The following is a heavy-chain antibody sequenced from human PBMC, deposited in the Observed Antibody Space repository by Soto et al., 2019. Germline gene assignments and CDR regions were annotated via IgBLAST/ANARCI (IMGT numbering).Heavy chain of an antibody. V-gene: IGHV4-31*03. Sequence: QVHLQESGPGLLKPSQTLSLTCTVSGASISNTGNYWGWIRQSPGKGMEWIGYIYPRGSTSYSPSLRSRLSISVETPQNQFSLSLNSVTVEDTAVYSCARGDYGSGSYFQAYYDYWGRGTRVTVSS. CDR3: ARGDYGSGSYFQAYYDY. J-gene: IGHJ4*02. CDR2: IYPRGST. D-gene: IGHD3-10*01. CDR1: GASISNTGNY.